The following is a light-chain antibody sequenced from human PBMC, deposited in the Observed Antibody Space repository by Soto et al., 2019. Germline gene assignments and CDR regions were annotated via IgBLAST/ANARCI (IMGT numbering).Light chain of an antibody. Sequence: QSALTQPASVSGSPGQSITISCTGTSSDVGFYNYVSWYQQHPGKAPKLMIYEVSNRPSGVSNRFSGSKSGNTASLTISGLQAEDEADYSCSSYTTSSTLVVFGGGTQLTVL. V-gene: IGLV2-14*01. J-gene: IGLJ2*01. CDR3: SSYTTSSTLVV. CDR1: SSDVGFYNY. CDR2: EVS.